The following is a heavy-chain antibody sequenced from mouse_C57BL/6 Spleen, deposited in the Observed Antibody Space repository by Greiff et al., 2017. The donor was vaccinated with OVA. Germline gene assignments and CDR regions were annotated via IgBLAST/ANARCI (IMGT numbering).Heavy chain of an antibody. CDR1: GYTFTSYW. D-gene: IGHD4-1*01. V-gene: IGHV1-53*01. CDR2: INPSNGGT. CDR3: ARGALGLYYFDY. Sequence: VQLQQSGTELVKPGASVKLSCKASGYTFTSYWMHWVKQRPGQGLEWIGNINPSNGGTNYNEKFKSKATLTVDKSSSTAYMQLSSLTSEDSAVYYCARGALGLYYFDYWGQGTTLTVSS. J-gene: IGHJ2*01.